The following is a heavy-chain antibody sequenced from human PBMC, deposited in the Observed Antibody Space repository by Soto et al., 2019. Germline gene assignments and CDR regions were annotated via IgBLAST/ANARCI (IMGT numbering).Heavy chain of an antibody. D-gene: IGHD2-2*01. CDR2: INHSGST. CDR1: GGSLSDYY. J-gene: IGHJ6*03. V-gene: IGHV4-34*04. Sequence: QVQLQQGGAGLLKPSGTLSLTCGVSGGSLSDYYWSWIRQPPGKGLEWIGEINHSGSTNLNPSLKSRATISVDMSKNQFSLTLSSVTAADTALYYCARPPIKYCSSISCSPDYNYYMDVWGTGTAVTVSS. CDR3: ARPPIKYCSSISCSPDYNYYMDV.